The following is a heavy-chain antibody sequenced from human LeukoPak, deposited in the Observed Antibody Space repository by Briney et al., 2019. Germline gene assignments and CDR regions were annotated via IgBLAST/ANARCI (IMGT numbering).Heavy chain of an antibody. D-gene: IGHD4-23*01. CDR1: GGSISSSNW. J-gene: IGHJ4*02. CDR2: IYHSGST. V-gene: IGHV4-4*02. Sequence: SETLSLTCAVSGGSISSSNWWSWVRQPPGKGLEWIGEIYHSGSTNYNPSLKSRVTISVDKSKNQFSLKLSSVTAADTAVYYCAKCTVVTPDYFDYWGQGTLVTVSS. CDR3: AKCTVVTPDYFDY.